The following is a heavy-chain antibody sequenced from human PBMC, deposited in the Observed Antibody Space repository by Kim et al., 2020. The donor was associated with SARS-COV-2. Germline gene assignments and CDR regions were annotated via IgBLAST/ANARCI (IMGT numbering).Heavy chain of an antibody. Sequence: ASVKVSCKVSGYTFTEFSMHWVRQAPGKGLEWMGGFDPEDGETIYAQKFQGRVTMTADTSTDTAYMELSSLRSEDTAVYYCATVAAAVIGRCFHAWGQG. CDR3: ATVAAAVIGRCFHA. CDR1: GYTFTEFS. D-gene: IGHD6-13*01. CDR2: FDPEDGET. V-gene: IGHV1-24*01. J-gene: IGHJ1*01.